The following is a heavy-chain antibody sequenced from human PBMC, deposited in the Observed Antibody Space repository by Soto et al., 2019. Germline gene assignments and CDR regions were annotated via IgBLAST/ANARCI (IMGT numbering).Heavy chain of an antibody. Sequence: QVQLVQSGAEVKKPGSSVKVSCKASGGTFSNYPISWVRQAPGQGLEWMGGIIPIFGTVNYAQKFPGRVTITAGESTSTAYMELSSLRSEDTAVYYCARGNHRWLQLWYFDLWGRGTLVTVSS. CDR1: GGTFSNYP. D-gene: IGHD5-12*01. V-gene: IGHV1-69*12. CDR2: IIPIFGTV. J-gene: IGHJ2*01. CDR3: ARGNHRWLQLWYFDL.